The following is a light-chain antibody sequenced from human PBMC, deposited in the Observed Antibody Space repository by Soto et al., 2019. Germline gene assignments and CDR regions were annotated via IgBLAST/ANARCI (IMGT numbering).Light chain of an antibody. CDR2: QDS. CDR1: KLGDKY. CDR3: QAWDSSTVV. Sequence: SYELTQPPSVSVSPGQTASITCSGDKLGDKYACWYQQKPGQSPVLVIYQDSKRPSGIPERFSGSNSGNTATLTISVTQAMEEADYYCQAWDSSTVVFGGGTQLIVL. J-gene: IGLJ2*01. V-gene: IGLV3-1*01.